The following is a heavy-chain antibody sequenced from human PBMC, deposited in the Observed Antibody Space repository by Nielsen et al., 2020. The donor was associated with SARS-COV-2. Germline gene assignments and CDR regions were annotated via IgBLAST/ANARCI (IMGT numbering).Heavy chain of an antibody. V-gene: IGHV1-2*06. Sequence: WVRQAPGQGLEWMGRINPNSGGTNYAQKFQGRVTMTRDTSISTAYMKLSRLRSDDTAVYYCARARATIFGLVMSYGMDVWGQGTTVTVSS. CDR2: INPNSGGT. J-gene: IGHJ6*02. CDR3: ARARATIFGLVMSYGMDV. D-gene: IGHD3/OR15-3a*01.